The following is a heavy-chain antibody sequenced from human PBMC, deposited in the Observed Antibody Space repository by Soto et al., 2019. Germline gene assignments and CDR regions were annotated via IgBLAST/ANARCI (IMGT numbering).Heavy chain of an antibody. CDR1: GGSFSGYY. J-gene: IGHJ5*02. CDR3: ARRIGAMVRGVIRAPNWFDP. CDR2: INHSGST. Sequence: QVQLQQWGAGLLKPSETLSLTCAVYGGSFSGYYWSWIRQPPGKGLEWIGEINHSGSTNYNPSLKSRVTISVDTSKNQFSLKLSSVTAADTAVYYCARRIGAMVRGVIRAPNWFDPWGQGTLVTVSS. V-gene: IGHV4-34*01. D-gene: IGHD3-10*01.